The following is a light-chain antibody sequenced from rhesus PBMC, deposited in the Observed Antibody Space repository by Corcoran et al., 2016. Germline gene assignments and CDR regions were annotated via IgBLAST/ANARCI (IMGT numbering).Light chain of an antibody. Sequence: DIQMTQSPSSLSASVGDTVTITCRASQGISSYLAWYQQKPGKAPKRLIYKASTLQSGVPSRFSGRGSGTDFTITISSLQPEDFATYYCQQHNSYPPTFGQGTKVEIK. CDR1: QGISSY. V-gene: IGKV1-25*01. J-gene: IGKJ1*01. CDR3: QQHNSYPPT. CDR2: KAS.